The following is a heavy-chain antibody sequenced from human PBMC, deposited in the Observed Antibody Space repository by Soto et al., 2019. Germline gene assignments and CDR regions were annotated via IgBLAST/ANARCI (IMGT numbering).Heavy chain of an antibody. CDR3: TSSTSPDAY. D-gene: IGHD2-2*01. J-gene: IGHJ4*02. CDR1: GFDFTRYS. CDR2: INSGSTSV. Sequence: EVQLVESGGGLVQPGGSLRLSCVASGFDFTRYSMNWVRQAPGKGLEWISYINSGSTSVFYADSVRGRFTISRDNAKNSLYLQMNSLRAEDTAVYYCTSSTSPDAYWGQGTLVTVSS. V-gene: IGHV3-48*04.